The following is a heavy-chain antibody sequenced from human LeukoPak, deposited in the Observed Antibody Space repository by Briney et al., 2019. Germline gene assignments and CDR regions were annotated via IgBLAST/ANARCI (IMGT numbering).Heavy chain of an antibody. D-gene: IGHD6-13*01. CDR1: GGSISSGDYY. J-gene: IGHJ3*02. CDR2: IYYSGST. CDR3: ARPIAAANLAFDI. V-gene: IGHV4-30-4*08. Sequence: PSQTLSLTCTVSGGSISSGDYYWSWIRQPPGKGLEWIGYIYYSGSTYYNPSLKSRVTISVDTSKNQFSLKLSSVTAADTAVYYCARPIAAANLAFDIWGQGTMVTVSS.